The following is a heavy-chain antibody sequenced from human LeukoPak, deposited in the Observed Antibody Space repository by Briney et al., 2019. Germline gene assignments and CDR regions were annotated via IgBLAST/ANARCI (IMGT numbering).Heavy chain of an antibody. V-gene: IGHV2-5*01. J-gene: IGHJ4*02. CDR2: NYWNDDK. CDR3: ARGMATNQFDY. CDR1: GFSRSTSGVG. Sequence: ESGPTLLKPTQALTLTFTFSGFSRSTSGVGVGWIRQPPEKALEWLSLNYWNDDKRYNPSLKSRLTITKDTSKNQVVLTMTNMDPVDTATYYCARGMATNQFDYWGQGTLVTVSS. D-gene: IGHD5-24*01.